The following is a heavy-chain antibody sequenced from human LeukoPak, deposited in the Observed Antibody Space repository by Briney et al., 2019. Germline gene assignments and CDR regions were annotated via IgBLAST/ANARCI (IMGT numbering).Heavy chain of an antibody. CDR1: GFSFSSYW. J-gene: IGHJ4*02. V-gene: IGHV3-7*01. Sequence: PGGSLRPSCAASGFSFSSYWMSWVRQVPGKGLEWVANIKPDGSEIYYVDTVEGRFTISRGNAKNSLYLQMSRLRAEDTAVYYCARVGVGDLGWVFKYYFDYWGQGTLVTVSS. CDR2: IKPDGSEI. CDR3: ARVGVGDLGWVFKYYFDY. D-gene: IGHD3-16*01.